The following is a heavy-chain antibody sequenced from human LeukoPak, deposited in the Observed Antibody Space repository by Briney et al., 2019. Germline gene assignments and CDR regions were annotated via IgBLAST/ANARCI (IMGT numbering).Heavy chain of an antibody. V-gene: IGHV4-31*02. CDR2: IYYSGST. D-gene: IGHD4-17*01. CDR3: ARGRYGDYGLDY. Sequence: XWXRQXPGXGXEWIGYIYYSGSTYYNPSLKSRVTISVDTSKNQFSLKLGSVTAADTAVYYCARGRYGDYGLDYWGQGTLVTVSS. J-gene: IGHJ4*02.